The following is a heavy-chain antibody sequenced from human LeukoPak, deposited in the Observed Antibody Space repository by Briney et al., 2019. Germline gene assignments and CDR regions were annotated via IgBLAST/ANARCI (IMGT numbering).Heavy chain of an antibody. J-gene: IGHJ4*02. CDR1: GFTFSNYW. V-gene: IGHV3-23*01. CDR3: AKRSLGVVVAATDY. D-gene: IGHD2-15*01. CDR2: ISGSGGST. Sequence: GGSLRLSCAASGFTFSNYWMHWVRQAPGKGLEWVSAISGSGGSTYYTDFVKGRFTISRDNSKNTLYLQMNSLRADDTAVYYCAKRSLGVVVAATDYWGQGTLVTVSS.